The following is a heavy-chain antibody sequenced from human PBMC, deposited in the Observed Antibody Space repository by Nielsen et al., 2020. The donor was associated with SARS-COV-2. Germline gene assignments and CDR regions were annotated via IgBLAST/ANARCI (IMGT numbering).Heavy chain of an antibody. CDR3: AREDRVLELGAFDI. CDR1: GGSISSGGYS. V-gene: IGHV4-30-2*01. CDR2: IYHSGST. D-gene: IGHD1-7*01. J-gene: IGHJ3*02. Sequence: SETLSLTCAVSGGSISSGGYSWSWIRQPPGKGLEWIGYIYHSGSTYYNPSLKSRVTISVDRSKNQFSLKLSSVTAADTAVYYCAREDRVLELGAFDIWGQGTMVTVSS.